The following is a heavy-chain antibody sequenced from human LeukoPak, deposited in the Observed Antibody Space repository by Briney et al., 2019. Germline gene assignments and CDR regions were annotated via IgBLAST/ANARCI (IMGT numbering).Heavy chain of an antibody. CDR3: ARALYWRGYVFTPFDY. D-gene: IGHD3-16*02. J-gene: IGHJ4*02. CDR2: ISYDGSNK. CDR1: GFTFSSYA. Sequence: GRSLRLSCAASGFTFSSYAMHWVRQAPGKGLEWVAVISYDGSNKYYADSVKGRFTISRDNSKNTLYLQMNSLRAEDTAVYYCARALYWRGYVFTPFDYWGQGTLVTVSS. V-gene: IGHV3-30-3*01.